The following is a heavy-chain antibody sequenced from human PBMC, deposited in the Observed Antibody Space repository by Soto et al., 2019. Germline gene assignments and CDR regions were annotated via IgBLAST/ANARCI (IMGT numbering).Heavy chain of an antibody. CDR2: IYYSGST. CDR1: GGSISSYY. D-gene: IGHD3-22*01. Sequence: QVQLQESGPGLVKPSETLSLTCTVSGGSISSYYWSWIRQPPGKGLEWIGYIYYSGSTHYNPSLKSRVTLSVDTSKNQFSLKLSSVTAADTAVYYCARDSSGYYRYYYYGMDVWGQGTTVTVSS. J-gene: IGHJ6*02. V-gene: IGHV4-59*01. CDR3: ARDSSGYYRYYYYGMDV.